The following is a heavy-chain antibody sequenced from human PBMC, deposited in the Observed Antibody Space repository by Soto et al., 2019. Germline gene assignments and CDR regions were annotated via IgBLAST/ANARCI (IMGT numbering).Heavy chain of an antibody. CDR3: SRGDATKIVVTTYYGMDV. CDR1: GGTLRNYG. V-gene: IGHV1-69*12. CDR2: IIPVFGTA. J-gene: IGHJ6*02. D-gene: IGHD4-17*01. Sequence: QVQLVQSGAEVKKPGSSVRVSCKASGGTLRNYGISWVRQAPGQGLEWMGGIIPVFGTANYAQKFQGRVTLNADESTSTVYMDVTSMRAEDTAVYYCSRGDATKIVVTTYYGMDVWGQGTTVTVSS.